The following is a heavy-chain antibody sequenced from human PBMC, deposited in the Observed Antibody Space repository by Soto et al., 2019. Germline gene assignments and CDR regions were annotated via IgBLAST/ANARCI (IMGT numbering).Heavy chain of an antibody. CDR3: AKPQGYPPNQEEAFDI. V-gene: IGHV5-51*01. CDR2: IYPGDSDT. Sequence: GESRKISCKGAGYSFTSYWMGWVRQMPGKGLEWMGIIYPGDSDTRYSPSFQGQVTISADKSISTAYLQWSSLKASDTAMYYCAKPQGYPPNQEEAFDIWGQGTMVPVSS. CDR1: GYSFTSYW. D-gene: IGHD1-1*01. J-gene: IGHJ3*02.